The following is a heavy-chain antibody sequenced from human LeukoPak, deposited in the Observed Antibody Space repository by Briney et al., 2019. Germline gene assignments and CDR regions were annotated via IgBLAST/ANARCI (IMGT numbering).Heavy chain of an antibody. Sequence: SETLSLTCGVSVGSITTTNYWSWVRQPPGQGLEWIGEISLRGHTNYNPSLRSRVTMSLDEPKNHLSLILASVTAADTAIYYCSRESGPFSPFGHWGQGTLVTVTA. CDR2: ISLRGHT. J-gene: IGHJ4*02. CDR1: VGSITTTNY. V-gene: IGHV4-4*02. D-gene: IGHD1-26*01. CDR3: SRESGPFSPFGH.